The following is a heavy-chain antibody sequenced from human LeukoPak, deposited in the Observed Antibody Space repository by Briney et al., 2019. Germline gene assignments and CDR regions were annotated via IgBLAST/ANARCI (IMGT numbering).Heavy chain of an antibody. CDR3: AIVSPMTTVARGRGAFDI. V-gene: IGHV1-46*01. Sequence: ASVKVSYKGFGYTFTNYYMHWVRQAPGQGPEWMGIVNPNDGSTTYAQKFQGRVTMTRDMSTNTVYMELSSLRSDDTAEYFCAIVSPMTTVARGRGAFDIWGQGTMVIVSA. D-gene: IGHD4-23*01. J-gene: IGHJ3*02. CDR1: GYTFTNYY. CDR2: VNPNDGST.